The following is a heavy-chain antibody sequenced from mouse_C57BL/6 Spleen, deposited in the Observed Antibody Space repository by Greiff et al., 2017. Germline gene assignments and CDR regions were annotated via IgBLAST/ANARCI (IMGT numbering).Heavy chain of an antibody. CDR1: GFNIKDDY. CDR3: TTCHYYGSSGDYAMDY. D-gene: IGHD1-1*01. CDR2: IDPENGDT. J-gene: IGHJ4*01. V-gene: IGHV14-4*01. Sequence: EVQLQQSGAELVRPGASVKLSCTASGFNIKDDYMHWVKQRPEQGLEWIGWIDPENGDTEYASKFQGKATITADTSSNTAYLQLSSLTSEDTAVYYCTTCHYYGSSGDYAMDYWGQGTSVTVSS.